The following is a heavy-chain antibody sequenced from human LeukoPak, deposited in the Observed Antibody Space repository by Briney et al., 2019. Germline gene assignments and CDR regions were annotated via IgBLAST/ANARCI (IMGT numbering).Heavy chain of an antibody. CDR3: SREGEGEDGTGHHNWYFDL. CDR2: ISAYNGNT. J-gene: IGHJ2*01. D-gene: IGHD2-8*02. Sequence: ASVNVSCKSSGYTLTSYGISWVRQAPGQALEWMGWISAYNGNTNYAQKLQGRVTMTTDTSTSTAYMELRSLRSDDTAMYYCSREGEGEDGTGHHNWYFDLWGRGTLVTVSS. V-gene: IGHV1-18*01. CDR1: GYTLTSYG.